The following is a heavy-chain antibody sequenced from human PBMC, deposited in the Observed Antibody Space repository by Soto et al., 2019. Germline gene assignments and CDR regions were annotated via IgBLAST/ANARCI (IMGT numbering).Heavy chain of an antibody. CDR3: ASMVRGSKIDSYYDMDV. CDR2: ISASNGDT. V-gene: IGHV1-18*04. J-gene: IGHJ6*03. Sequence: QVALVQSGVEVKKPGASVKVSCKASGYTFTNHGLSWVRQAPGQGLEWMGWISASNGDTNYAQKFLGRVTVTTDTANRTGCMEMRSLKSEDTAVYYCASMVRGSKIDSYYDMDVWGKGTTVSVSS. CDR1: GYTFTNHG. D-gene: IGHD3-10*01.